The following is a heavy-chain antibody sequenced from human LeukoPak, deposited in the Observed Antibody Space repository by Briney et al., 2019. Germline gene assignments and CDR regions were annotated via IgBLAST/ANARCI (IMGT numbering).Heavy chain of an antibody. V-gene: IGHV1-18*04. J-gene: IGHJ4*02. CDR3: ARDRAGYSSGWAFDH. Sequence: ASVKVSCKASGYAFTSYGISWVRQAPGQGLEWMGWISAYNGNTNYAQKLQGRVTMTTDTSTSTVYMELRSLRSDDTAVYYCARDRAGYSSGWAFDHWGQGTLVTVSS. CDR2: ISAYNGNT. CDR1: GYAFTSYG. D-gene: IGHD6-19*01.